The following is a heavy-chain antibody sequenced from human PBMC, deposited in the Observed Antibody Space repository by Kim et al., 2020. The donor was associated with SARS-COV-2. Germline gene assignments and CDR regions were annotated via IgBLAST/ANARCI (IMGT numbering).Heavy chain of an antibody. CDR3: ARRAYTSGWWYFDY. J-gene: IGHJ4*02. D-gene: IGHD6-19*01. V-gene: IGHV3-74*01. Sequence: GDSVKGRFTLPRDNAKNTLYLRMNSLRAEDTAVYYCARRAYTSGWWYFDYWGQGTLVTVSS.